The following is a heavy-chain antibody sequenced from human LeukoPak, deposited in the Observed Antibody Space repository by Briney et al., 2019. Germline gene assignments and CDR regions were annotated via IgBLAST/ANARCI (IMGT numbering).Heavy chain of an antibody. V-gene: IGHV3-30*19. CDR1: GVTFSSYG. CDR3: ARDMGYCSSTSCYFFDY. D-gene: IGHD2-2*01. J-gene: IGHJ4*02. Sequence: GGSLRLSCAASGVTFSSYGMRWVRHAPGGGLEWGAVILYDGSNKYYAESVKGGVSLSRDNSKNTLYLQMNSLKAEDTAVYYWARDMGYCSSTSCYFFDYWGQGTLVTVSS. CDR2: ILYDGSNK.